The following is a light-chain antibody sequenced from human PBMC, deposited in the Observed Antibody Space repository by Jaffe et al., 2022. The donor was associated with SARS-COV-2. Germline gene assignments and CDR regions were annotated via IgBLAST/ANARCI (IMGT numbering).Light chain of an antibody. J-gene: IGKJ4*01. CDR1: QDIGSD. Sequence: DIQMTQSPSSLSASVGDRVTITCRASQDIGSDLGWYQQKPGKAPQRLIYAVSSLQSGVPSRFSGSGSGTEFSLTISSLQPEDFATYYCLQHNSYPLTFGGGTKVEIK. CDR2: AVS. V-gene: IGKV1-17*01. CDR3: LQHNSYPLT.